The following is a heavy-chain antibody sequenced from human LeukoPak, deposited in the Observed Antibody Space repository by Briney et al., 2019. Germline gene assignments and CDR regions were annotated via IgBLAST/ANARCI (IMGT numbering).Heavy chain of an antibody. Sequence: SETLSLTCTISGGSISSGGYYWSWIRQHPGKGLEWIGYIYYSGSTYYNPSLKSRVTISVDTSKNQFSLKLSSVTAADTAVYYCAREVVAGTLYYFDYWGQGTLVTVSS. V-gene: IGHV4-31*03. CDR3: AREVVAGTLYYFDY. CDR2: IYYSGST. CDR1: GGSISSGGYY. J-gene: IGHJ4*02. D-gene: IGHD6-19*01.